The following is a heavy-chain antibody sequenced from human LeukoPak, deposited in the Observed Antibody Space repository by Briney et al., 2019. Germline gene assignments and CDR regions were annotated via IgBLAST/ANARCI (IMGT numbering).Heavy chain of an antibody. J-gene: IGHJ3*02. CDR2: IKSKTDGGTT. CDR3: TTGRYSSSWYEGHDAFDI. CDR1: GFTFSNAW. V-gene: IGHV3-15*01. Sequence: GGSLRLSCAASGFTFSNAWMSWVRQAPGKGLEWVGRIKSKTDGGTTDYAAPVKGRFTISRDDSKNTLYLQMNSLKTEDTAVYYCTTGRYSSSWYEGHDAFDIWGQGTMVTVSS. D-gene: IGHD6-13*01.